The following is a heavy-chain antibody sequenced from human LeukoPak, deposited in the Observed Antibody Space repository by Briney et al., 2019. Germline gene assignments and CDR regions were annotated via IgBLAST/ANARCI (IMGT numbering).Heavy chain of an antibody. CDR2: FDFDDGET. D-gene: IGHD6-13*01. V-gene: IGHV1-24*01. CDR1: GYTLTELS. Sequence: ASGKVSCKVSGYTLTELSMHWVRQAPGKGLEWMGGFDFDDGETIYAQKFQGRATMTEDTSTDTAYMELSSLRSEDTAVYYCATSSQSSRQLGPTAPLENWGQGTLVTVSS. J-gene: IGHJ4*02. CDR3: ATSSQSSRQLGPTAPLEN.